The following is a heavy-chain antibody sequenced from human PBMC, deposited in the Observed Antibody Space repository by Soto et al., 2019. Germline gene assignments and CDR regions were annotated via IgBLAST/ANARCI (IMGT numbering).Heavy chain of an antibody. D-gene: IGHD3-22*01. Sequence: QLQLQESGPGLVKPSETLSLTCTVSGGSISSSSYYWGWIRQPPGKGLEWIGSIYYSGSTYYNPSLKSRVTISVDTSKNQFSLKLSSVTAADTAVDYCASGNYYDSSGYYYEMFDYWGQGTLVTVSS. V-gene: IGHV4-39*01. CDR1: GGSISSSSYY. J-gene: IGHJ4*02. CDR3: ASGNYYDSSGYYYEMFDY. CDR2: IYYSGST.